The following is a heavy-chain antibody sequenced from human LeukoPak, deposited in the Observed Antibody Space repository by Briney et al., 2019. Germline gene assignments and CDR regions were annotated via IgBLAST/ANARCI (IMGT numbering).Heavy chain of an antibody. CDR3: ARGPQLYYFDY. J-gene: IGHJ4*02. CDR2: INHSGST. D-gene: IGHD1-1*01. CDR1: GVSFSGYY. Sequence: PSETLSLTCAVYGVSFSGYYWSWIRQPPGRGLEWIGEINHSGSTNYNPSLKSRVTISVDTSKNQFSLKLSSVTAADTAVYYCARGPQLYYFDYWGQGTLVTVSS. V-gene: IGHV4-34*01.